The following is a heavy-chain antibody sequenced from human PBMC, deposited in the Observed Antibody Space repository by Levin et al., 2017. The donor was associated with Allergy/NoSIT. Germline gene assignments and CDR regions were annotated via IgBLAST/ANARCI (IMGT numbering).Heavy chain of an antibody. D-gene: IGHD3-3*01. CDR1: GLTFSSSS. J-gene: IGHJ4*02. V-gene: IGHV3-21*01. CDR2: ISSGSDYI. Sequence: GGSLRLSCAVSGLTFSSSSMNWVRQAPGKGLEWVSSISSGSDYIYYADSVKGRFTISRDNAKNTLYLQMHSLRAEDTALYYCVRGTNMDFSEQPFDYWGQGTLVTVSS. CDR3: VRGTNMDFSEQPFDY.